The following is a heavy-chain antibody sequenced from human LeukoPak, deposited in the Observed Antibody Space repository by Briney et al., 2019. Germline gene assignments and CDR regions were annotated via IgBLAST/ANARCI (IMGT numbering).Heavy chain of an antibody. CDR2: IYYSGST. D-gene: IGHD3-22*01. CDR3: AGIDYYDSSGIENY. J-gene: IGHJ4*02. V-gene: IGHV4-39*01. CDR1: GGSISSSSYY. Sequence: PSETLSLTCTVSGGSISSSSYYWGWIRQPPGKGLEWIGSIYYSGSTYYTPSLKSRVTISVDTSKNQFSLKLSSVTAADTAVYYCAGIDYYDSSGIENYWGQGTLVTVSS.